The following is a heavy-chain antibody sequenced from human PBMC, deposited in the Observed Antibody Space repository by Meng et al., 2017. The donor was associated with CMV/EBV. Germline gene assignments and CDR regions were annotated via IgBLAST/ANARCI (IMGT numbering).Heavy chain of an antibody. V-gene: IGHV3-21*01. Sequence: LSLTGAASGFTFSSYSMNWVRQAPGKGREWVSSISSSSSYIYYADSVKGRFTISRDNAKNSLYLQMNSLRAEDTAVYYCARALVDTAMVTPTYYYYGMDVWGQGTTVTVSS. D-gene: IGHD5-18*01. CDR1: GFTFSSYS. CDR2: ISSSSSYI. J-gene: IGHJ6*02. CDR3: ARALVDTAMVTPTYYYYGMDV.